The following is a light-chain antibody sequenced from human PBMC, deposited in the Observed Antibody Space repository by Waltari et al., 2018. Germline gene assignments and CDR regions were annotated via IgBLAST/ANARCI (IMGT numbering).Light chain of an antibody. CDR3: LQYDSYSYT. Sequence: IQLTQSPSPLSASVGERVTITSRASQSISGWLAWYQQKPGKAPKLLIYEASSLESGVPSRFSGSGSGTEFTLTVSSLQPDDFATYYCLQYDSYSYTFGQGTKLEIK. J-gene: IGKJ2*01. CDR2: EAS. V-gene: IGKV1-5*03. CDR1: QSISGW.